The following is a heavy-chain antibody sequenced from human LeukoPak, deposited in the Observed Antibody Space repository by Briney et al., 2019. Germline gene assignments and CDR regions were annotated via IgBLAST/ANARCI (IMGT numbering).Heavy chain of an antibody. J-gene: IGHJ4*02. CDR2: LSATGDIT. CDR1: GFIFKNYV. Sequence: PGGSRRLSCAGSGFIFKNYVMTWVRQAPGKGLDWVSSLSATGDITYYADSVKGRFTVSRDNSNGTVFLQMNSLRAEDTAVYYCAKDIPPLSSSSLFFESWGQGTLVTVSS. D-gene: IGHD6-6*01. V-gene: IGHV3-23*01. CDR3: AKDIPPLSSSSLFFES.